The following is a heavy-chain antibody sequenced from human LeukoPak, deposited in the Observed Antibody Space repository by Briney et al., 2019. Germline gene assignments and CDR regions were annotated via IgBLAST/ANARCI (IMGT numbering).Heavy chain of an antibody. D-gene: IGHD7-27*01. Sequence: TSETLSLTCTVSGASVTYYYWSWIRQSPGKGLEWISYIHHSGNSDYNPSLRSRVTPSLDTSKNQFSLNLIFVTAADTAVYYCTRGHWGLQSWSQGTLVTVSS. CDR3: TRGHWGLQS. CDR1: GASVTYYY. CDR2: IHHSGNS. V-gene: IGHV4-59*02. J-gene: IGHJ5*02.